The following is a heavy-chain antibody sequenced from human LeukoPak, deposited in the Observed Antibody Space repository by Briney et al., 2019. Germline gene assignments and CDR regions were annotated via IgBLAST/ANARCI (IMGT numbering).Heavy chain of an antibody. J-gene: IGHJ4*02. CDR2: IDREDGQT. D-gene: IGHD5-18*01. CDR3: ATVGYSYGAFDY. CDR1: GYTLSEIS. Sequence: ASVKVSCKVSGYTLSEISMYWVRQAPGKGLEWMGGIDREDGQTIYARKFQGRVTMTEDTSTDTAYMEVSRLTSEDTAFYYCATVGYSYGAFDYWGQGTLVTVSS. V-gene: IGHV1-24*01.